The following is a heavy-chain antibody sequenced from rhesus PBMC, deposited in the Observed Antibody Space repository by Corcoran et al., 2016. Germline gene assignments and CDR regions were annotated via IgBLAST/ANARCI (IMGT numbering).Heavy chain of an antibody. D-gene: IGHD6-31*01. CDR2: IHGASTST. CDR1: GGSISDSYW. Sequence: QVQLQESGPGVMKPSETLSLTCAVSGGSISDSYWWTWIRQPPGKGLEGIGYIHGASTSTNYNPSLKSRVTISKDTSKNEFSLKLSSVTAADTAVYYCARSFISAGALDSWGQGVLVTVSS. J-gene: IGHJ4*01. V-gene: IGHV4S10*01. CDR3: ARSFISAGALDS.